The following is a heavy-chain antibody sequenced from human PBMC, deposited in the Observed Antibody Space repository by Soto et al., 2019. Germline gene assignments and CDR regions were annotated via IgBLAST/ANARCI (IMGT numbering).Heavy chain of an antibody. CDR3: ARERWIQLWLRAGDYYYGMDV. CDR1: GYSISSGYY. V-gene: IGHV4-38-2*02. Sequence: LSLTCAVSGYSISSGYYWGWIRQPPGKGLEWIGSIYHSGSTYYNPSLKSRVTISVDTSKNQFSLKLSSVTAADTAVYYCARERWIQLWLRAGDYYYGMDVWGQGTTVTVSS. CDR2: IYHSGST. D-gene: IGHD5-18*01. J-gene: IGHJ6*02.